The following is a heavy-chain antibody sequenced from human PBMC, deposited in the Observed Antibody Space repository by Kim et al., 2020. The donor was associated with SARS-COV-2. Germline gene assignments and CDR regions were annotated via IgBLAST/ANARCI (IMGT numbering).Heavy chain of an antibody. V-gene: IGHV3-11*01. J-gene: IGHJ4*02. CDR3: ARVQGADFDY. Sequence: IYYADSVKGRFTISRDNAKNSLYLQMNSLRAEDTAVYYCARVQGADFDYWGQGTLVTVSS. D-gene: IGHD3-10*01. CDR2: I.